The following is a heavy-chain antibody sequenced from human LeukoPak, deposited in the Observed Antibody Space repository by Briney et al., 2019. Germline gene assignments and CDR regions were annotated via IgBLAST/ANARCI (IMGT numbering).Heavy chain of an antibody. Sequence: GGSLRLSCAASGFTFSSYRMNWVRQAPGKGLEWVSSISSSSSYIYYADSVKGRFTISRDNAKNSLYLQMNSLRAEDTAVYYCARGEYYYDSSGYYHDYWGQGTLVTVSS. V-gene: IGHV3-21*01. J-gene: IGHJ4*02. CDR3: ARGEYYYDSSGYYHDY. CDR1: GFTFSSYR. CDR2: ISSSSSYI. D-gene: IGHD3-22*01.